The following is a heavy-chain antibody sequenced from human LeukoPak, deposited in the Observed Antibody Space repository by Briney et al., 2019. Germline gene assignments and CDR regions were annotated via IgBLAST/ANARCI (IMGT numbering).Heavy chain of an antibody. CDR1: GFTFSSYA. CDR2: ISGSGGST. J-gene: IGHJ4*02. Sequence: QPGGSLRLSCAASGFTFSSYAMSWVRQAPGKGLEWVSAISGSGGSTYYADSVKGRFTISRDNSKNTLYLQMNSLRAEDTAVYYCAKHLWRDLLWFGEGYYFGYWGQGTLVTVSS. D-gene: IGHD3-10*01. V-gene: IGHV3-23*01. CDR3: AKHLWRDLLWFGEGYYFGY.